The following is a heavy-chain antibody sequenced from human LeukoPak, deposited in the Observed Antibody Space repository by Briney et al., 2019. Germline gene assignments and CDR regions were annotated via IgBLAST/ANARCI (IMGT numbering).Heavy chain of an antibody. Sequence: GASVKVSCKASGYTFTGYYMHWVRQAPGQGLEWMGWMNPNSGITGYAQKFQGRVSMTRNTSIGTAYMELSSLKSEDTAVYYCARGLYYYDSNGRTPYDYWGQGTLVTVSS. D-gene: IGHD3-22*01. CDR3: ARGLYYYDSNGRTPYDY. V-gene: IGHV1-8*02. CDR1: GYTFTGYY. J-gene: IGHJ4*02. CDR2: MNPNSGIT.